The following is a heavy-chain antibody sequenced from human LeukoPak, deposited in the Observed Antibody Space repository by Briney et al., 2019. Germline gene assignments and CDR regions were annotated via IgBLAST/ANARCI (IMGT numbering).Heavy chain of an antibody. CDR1: GYSISSGYY. D-gene: IGHD6-13*01. CDR2: IYHSGST. Sequence: SETLSLTCAVSGYSISSGYYWGWIRPPPGKGLEGIGSIYHSGSTYYNPSLKSRVTISVDTSKNQFSLKLSSVTAADTAVYYCARALRIAAAAYFDYWGQATLVTVSS. CDR3: ARALRIAAAAYFDY. J-gene: IGHJ4*02. V-gene: IGHV4-38-2*01.